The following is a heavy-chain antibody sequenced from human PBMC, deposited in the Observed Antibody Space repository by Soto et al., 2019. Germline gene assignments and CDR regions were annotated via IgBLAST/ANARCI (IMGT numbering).Heavy chain of an antibody. Sequence: QVQLKQWGAGLLKPSETLSLTCAVYGGSFSGYYWSWIRQPPGKGLEWLGEINHSGSANYNQSLNGRFIMSVDTSRNQFSLKLSYVPAADPAVYYCARGPHKQCLRLVSGYFDLWGRCTLVTVSS. J-gene: IGHJ2*01. D-gene: IGHD5-12*01. CDR3: ARGPHKQCLRLVSGYFDL. CDR2: INHSGSA. CDR1: GGSFSGYY. V-gene: IGHV4-34*01.